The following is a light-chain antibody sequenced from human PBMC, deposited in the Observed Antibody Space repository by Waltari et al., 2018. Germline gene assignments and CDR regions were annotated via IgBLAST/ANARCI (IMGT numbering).Light chain of an antibody. Sequence: QSALTQPASVSGSPGQSITISCTGTSSDVGGYNYVSWYQQHPGKAPKLLIYDVDYRPSVVSNRFSGSKTVNTASLTIAALQAVDEAVYYCASFTGNVVFGGGTKLTVL. CDR2: DVD. J-gene: IGLJ2*01. CDR3: ASFTGNVV. CDR1: SSDVGGYNY. V-gene: IGLV2-14*03.